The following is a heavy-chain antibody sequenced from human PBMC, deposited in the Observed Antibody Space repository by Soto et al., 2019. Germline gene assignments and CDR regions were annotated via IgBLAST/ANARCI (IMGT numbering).Heavy chain of an antibody. Sequence: GGSLRLSCAASGFTFSTYAMSWIRQAPGKGLEWVSAISGSGGGTYYVDSVKGRFTISRDNSKNTLYLQMNSLRAEDSALYYCAKDHESDYWGQGTLVTVSS. CDR2: ISGSGGGT. V-gene: IGHV3-23*01. CDR3: AKDHESDY. J-gene: IGHJ4*02. CDR1: GFTFSTYA.